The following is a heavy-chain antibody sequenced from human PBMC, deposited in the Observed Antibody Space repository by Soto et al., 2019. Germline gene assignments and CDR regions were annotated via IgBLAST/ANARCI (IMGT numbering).Heavy chain of an antibody. CDR2: ISSSSSYT. D-gene: IGHD1-26*01. J-gene: IGHJ4*02. CDR1: GFTFSDYY. CDR3: ARVDSGSYHFDY. V-gene: IGHV3-11*06. Sequence: QVQLVESGGGLVQPGGSLRLSCAASGFTFSDYYMSWIRQAPGKGLEWVSYISSSSSYTNYADSVKGRFTISRDNAKNSLYLQMNSLRAEDTAVYYCARVDSGSYHFDYWGQGTLVTVSS.